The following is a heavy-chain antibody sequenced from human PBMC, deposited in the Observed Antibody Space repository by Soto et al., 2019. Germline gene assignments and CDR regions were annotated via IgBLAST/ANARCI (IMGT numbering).Heavy chain of an antibody. CDR3: ARVIAVAGDYYYGMDV. CDR2: IIPIFGTA. V-gene: IGHV1-69*13. CDR1: GGTFSSYA. Sequence: SVKVSCKASGGTFSSYAISWVRQAPGQGLEWMGGIIPIFGTANYAQKFQGRVTITADESTSTAYMELSSLRSEDTAVYYCARVIAVAGDYYYGMDVWGQGTTVTVSS. J-gene: IGHJ6*02. D-gene: IGHD6-19*01.